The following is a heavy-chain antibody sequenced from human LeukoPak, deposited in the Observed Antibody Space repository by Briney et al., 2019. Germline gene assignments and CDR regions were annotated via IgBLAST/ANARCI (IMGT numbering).Heavy chain of an antibody. D-gene: IGHD3-10*01. J-gene: IGHJ4*02. CDR1: GFIFSDYA. Sequence: GGSLRLSCAASGFIFSDYAMSWVRQAPGKGLEWVSAISGGGETSYYTGSVKGRFTISRDNSKNMLYLQMNSLRVEDTAIYYCAKDGEPVTMVRATYYFHYWGQGTLVTVPS. CDR2: ISGGGETS. V-gene: IGHV3-23*01. CDR3: AKDGEPVTMVRATYYFHY.